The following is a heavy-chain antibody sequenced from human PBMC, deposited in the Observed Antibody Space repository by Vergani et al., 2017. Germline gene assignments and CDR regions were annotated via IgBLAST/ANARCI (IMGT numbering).Heavy chain of an antibody. CDR1: GFIFSHYW. Sequence: EVQLVESGGGLVQPGGSLRLSCAASGFIFSHYWMSWVRQAPGKGLEWVANINQDGSEKYYVDSVKGRFTISRDNAKNSLYLQMNSLRAEDTALYYCARDTRGPEGADYWGQGTLVTVSS. J-gene: IGHJ4*02. V-gene: IGHV3-7*01. CDR3: ARDTRGPEGADY. D-gene: IGHD1-14*01. CDR2: INQDGSEK.